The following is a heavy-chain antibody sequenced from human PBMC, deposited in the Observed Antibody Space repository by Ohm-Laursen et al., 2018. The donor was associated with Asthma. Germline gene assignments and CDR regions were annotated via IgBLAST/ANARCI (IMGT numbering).Heavy chain of an antibody. Sequence: SLRLSCAASGFTFSSYGMHWVRQAPGKGLEWVAVISYDGSNKYYADSVKGRFTISRDNSKNTLYLQMNSLRAEDTAVYYCAKDGRAIAAAVNHFDYWGQGTLVTVSS. CDR1: GFTFSSYG. D-gene: IGHD6-13*01. CDR2: ISYDGSNK. V-gene: IGHV3-30*18. CDR3: AKDGRAIAAAVNHFDY. J-gene: IGHJ4*02.